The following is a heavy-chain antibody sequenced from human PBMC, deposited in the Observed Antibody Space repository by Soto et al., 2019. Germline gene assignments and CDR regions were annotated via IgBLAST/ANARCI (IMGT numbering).Heavy chain of an antibody. D-gene: IGHD3-16*01. CDR1: GFTFSGSA. CDR2: IRSKANSYAT. CDR3: TRLRLGELFFDY. V-gene: IGHV3-73*01. Sequence: GGSLRLSCAASGFTFSGSAMHWVRQASGKGLEWVGRIRSKANSYATAYAASVKGRFTISRDDSKNTAYLQMNSLKTEDTAVYYCTRLRLGELFFDYWGQGTLVTVSS. J-gene: IGHJ4*02.